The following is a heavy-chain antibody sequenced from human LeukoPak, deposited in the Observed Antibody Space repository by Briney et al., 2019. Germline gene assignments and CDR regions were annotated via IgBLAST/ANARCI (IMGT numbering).Heavy chain of an antibody. CDR1: ADSFSSHY. CDR3: ARDLVTVTKGFDI. J-gene: IGHJ3*02. D-gene: IGHD4-17*01. V-gene: IGHV4-59*11. CDR2: ISYIGST. Sequence: SETLSLTCAVSADSFSSHYWTWIRQPPGKELEWIGYISYIGSTNYNPSLKSRVTISIDTSKNQFSLKLRSVTATDTAVYYCARDLVTVTKGFDIWGQGTMVSVSS.